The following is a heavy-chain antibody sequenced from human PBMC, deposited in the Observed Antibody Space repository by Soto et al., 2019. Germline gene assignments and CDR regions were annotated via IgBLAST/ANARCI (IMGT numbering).Heavy chain of an antibody. CDR1: GFTFSNAW. Sequence: GESLKISCAASGFTFSNAWMSWVRQAPGKGLEWVGRIKSKTDGGTTDYAAPVKGRFTISRDDSKNTLYLQMNSLKTEDTAVYYCTTQAPSHCSGGSCYSDYWGQGTLVTVSS. CDR3: TTQAPSHCSGGSCYSDY. J-gene: IGHJ4*02. V-gene: IGHV3-15*01. D-gene: IGHD2-15*01. CDR2: IKSKTDGGTT.